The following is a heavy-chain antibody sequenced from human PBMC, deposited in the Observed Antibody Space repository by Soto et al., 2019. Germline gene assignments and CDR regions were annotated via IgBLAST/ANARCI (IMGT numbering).Heavy chain of an antibody. CDR2: IYHSGST. V-gene: IGHV4-30-2*01. J-gene: IGHJ4*02. Sequence: SETLSLTCAVSGGSISSGGHSWSCIRQPPGKGLEWIGYIYHSGSTYYNPSLKSRVTISVDRSKNQFSLKLSSVTAADTAVYYCAAGGGLPRYYWGQGTLVTVSS. CDR3: AAGGGLPRYY. D-gene: IGHD5-12*01. CDR1: GGSISSGGHS.